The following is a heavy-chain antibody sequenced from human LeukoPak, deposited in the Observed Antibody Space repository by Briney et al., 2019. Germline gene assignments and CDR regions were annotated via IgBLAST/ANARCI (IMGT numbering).Heavy chain of an antibody. V-gene: IGHV3-30*02. Sequence: GGSLRLSCAASGFTFSSYGMHWVRQAPGKGLEWVAFIRYDGSNKYYADSVKGRFTISRDNAKNSLYLQMNSLRAEDTAVYYCARDFGGYSGYAIAWGKGTTVTVSS. CDR2: IRYDGSNK. D-gene: IGHD5-12*01. CDR3: ARDFGGYSGYAIA. CDR1: GFTFSSYG. J-gene: IGHJ6*04.